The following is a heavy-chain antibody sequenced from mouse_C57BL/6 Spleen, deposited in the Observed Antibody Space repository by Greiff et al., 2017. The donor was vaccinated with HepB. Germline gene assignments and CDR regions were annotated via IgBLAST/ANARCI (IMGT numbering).Heavy chain of an antibody. D-gene: IGHD2-4*01. CDR3: ARDYDYDGVYFDY. CDR2: IYPGSGST. CDR1: GYTFTSYW. J-gene: IGHJ2*01. V-gene: IGHV1-55*01. Sequence: VQLQQSGAELVKPGASVKMSCKASGYTFTSYWITWVKQRPGQGLEWIGDIYPGSGSTNYNEKFKSKATLTVDTSSSTAYMQLSSLTSEDSAVYYCARDYDYDGVYFDYWGQGTTLTVSS.